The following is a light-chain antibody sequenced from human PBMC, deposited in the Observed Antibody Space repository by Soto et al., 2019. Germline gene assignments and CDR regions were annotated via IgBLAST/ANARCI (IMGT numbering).Light chain of an antibody. J-gene: IGLJ1*01. CDR3: SSFADSSARDYV. CDR1: SSDIGAYDY. Sequence: QSALTQPASVSGSPGQSITISGTGTSSDIGAYDYVSWYQQHPGGVPKLLIYDVSSRPSGVSSRFSGSKSGNTASLTISGLQADDESDYDCSSFADSSARDYVFGGGTKVTVL. V-gene: IGLV2-14*03. CDR2: DVS.